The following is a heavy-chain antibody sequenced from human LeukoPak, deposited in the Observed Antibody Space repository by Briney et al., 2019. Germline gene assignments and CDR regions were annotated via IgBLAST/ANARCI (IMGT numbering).Heavy chain of an antibody. CDR2: INPNSGGT. D-gene: IGHD4-17*01. CDR3: ARGTTLTTLPYYYYYMDV. CDR1: GYTLTELS. J-gene: IGHJ6*03. Sequence: ASVKVSCMVSGYTLTELSMHWLRQAPGQGLDWMGRINPNSGGTNYAQKFQGRVTMTRDTSIGTAYMELSRLRSDDTALYYCARGTTLTTLPYYYYYMDVWGEGTTVTVSS. V-gene: IGHV1-2*06.